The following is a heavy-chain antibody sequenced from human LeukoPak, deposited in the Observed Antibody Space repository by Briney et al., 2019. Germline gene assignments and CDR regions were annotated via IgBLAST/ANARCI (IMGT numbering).Heavy chain of an antibody. CDR2: FYTSGSI. Sequence: KASETLSLTCTVSGTSVSSSYWSWIRQPAGKGLEWIGRFYTSGSIIYNPSLESRVTMSIDTSKNQFSLRLSSVTAADTAVYYCARQLKYYTLRGSYLVFDYWGQGTLVTVSS. V-gene: IGHV4-4*07. J-gene: IGHJ4*02. CDR3: ARQLKYYTLRGSYLVFDY. D-gene: IGHD3-10*01. CDR1: GTSVSSSY.